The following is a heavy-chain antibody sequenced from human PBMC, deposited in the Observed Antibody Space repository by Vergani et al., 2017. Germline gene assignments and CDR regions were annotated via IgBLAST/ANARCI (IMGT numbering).Heavy chain of an antibody. V-gene: IGHV3-13*01. D-gene: IGHD4-23*01. CDR3: ARAVSTTVGDPPGY. J-gene: IGHJ4*02. CDR2: IGTAGDT. CDR1: GFTFSSYD. Sequence: EVQLVESGGGLVQPGGSLRLSCAASGFTFSSYDMHWVRQATGKGLEWVSAIGTAGDTYYPGSVKGRFTISRENAKNSLYLQMNSLRAGDTAIYYWARAVSTTVGDPPGYWGQGTLVTFSS.